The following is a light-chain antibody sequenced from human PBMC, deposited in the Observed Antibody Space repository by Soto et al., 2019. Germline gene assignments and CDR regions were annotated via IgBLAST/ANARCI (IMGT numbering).Light chain of an antibody. CDR3: QQYHTWTST. CDR1: QVVSRK. Sequence: DIVMTQSPATLSVAPGERVTFSCRASQVVSRKLAWYTHKPGQAPRLLISGASTGATGIPARFSGSGSGTEFTLTSSSRQSEDCAIYYCQQYHTWTSTF. V-gene: IGKV3-15*01. J-gene: IGKJ5*01. CDR2: GAS.